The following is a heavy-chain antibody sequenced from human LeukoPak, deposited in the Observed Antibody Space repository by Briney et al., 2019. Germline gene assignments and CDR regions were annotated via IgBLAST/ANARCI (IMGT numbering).Heavy chain of an antibody. CDR3: AITSPYCGGDCSIDY. J-gene: IGHJ4*02. V-gene: IGHV1-69*05. D-gene: IGHD2-21*02. CDR2: IIHIFGTA. CDR1: GGTLGSYA. Sequence: TVKLSCKASGGTLGSYAISWVRQPPAKGLEWMGGIIHIFGTANYAQKFEGRDTITTDESTSTAYMELSSQNSDDTAVYYCAITSPYCGGDCSIDYWGQGTLVTVSS.